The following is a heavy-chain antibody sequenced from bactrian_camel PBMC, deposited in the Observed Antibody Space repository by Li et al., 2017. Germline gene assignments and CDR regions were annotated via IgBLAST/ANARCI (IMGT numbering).Heavy chain of an antibody. V-gene: IGHV3S1*01. Sequence: HVQLVESGGGSVQAGGSLRLSCHASGYSYPVYCMGWFRQAPGKEREGVAAFYVGRGSTYYADSVKGRFTISHDDAKNMLYLDMNDLEPDDSAMYYCAIGLHLEIMGSWADADFEYWGQGTQVTVS. D-gene: IGHD3*01. CDR1: GYSYPVYC. J-gene: IGHJ6*01. CDR2: FYVGRGST. CDR3: AIGLHLEIMGSWADADFEY.